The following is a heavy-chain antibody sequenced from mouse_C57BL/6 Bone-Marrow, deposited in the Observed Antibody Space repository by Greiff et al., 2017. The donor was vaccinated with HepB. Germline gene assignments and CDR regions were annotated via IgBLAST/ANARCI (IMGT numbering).Heavy chain of an antibody. CDR2: ISGGGGNT. D-gene: IGHD1-1*01. V-gene: IGHV5-9*01. CDR1: GFTFSSYT. CDR3: AREFITTVVAPYWYFDV. J-gene: IGHJ1*03. Sequence: EVQLVESGGGLVKPGGSLKLSCAASGFTFSSYTMSWVRQTPEKRLEWVATISGGGGNTYYPDSVYGRFTISRDNAKNTLYLQMRSLRSEDTALYYCAREFITTVVAPYWYFDVWGTGTTVTVSS.